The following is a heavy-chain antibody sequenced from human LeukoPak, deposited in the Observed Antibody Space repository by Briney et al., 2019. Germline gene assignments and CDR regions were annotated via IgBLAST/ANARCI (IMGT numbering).Heavy chain of an antibody. Sequence: SVKVSCKASGGTFSSYAISWVRQAPGQGLEWMGGIIPIFGTANYAQKFQGRVTITADESTSTAYMELSSLRSEDTAVYYCARNKANWGSWWHFDLRGRGTLVTVSS. V-gene: IGHV1-69*13. CDR1: GGTFSSYA. J-gene: IGHJ2*01. CDR3: ARNKANWGSWWHFDL. CDR2: IIPIFGTA. D-gene: IGHD7-27*01.